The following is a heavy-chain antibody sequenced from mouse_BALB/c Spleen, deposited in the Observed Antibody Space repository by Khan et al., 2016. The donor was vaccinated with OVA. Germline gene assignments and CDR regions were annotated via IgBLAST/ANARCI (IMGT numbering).Heavy chain of an antibody. CDR3: TRAGYGSFVY. D-gene: IGHD2-2*01. CDR1: GYTFTSYY. CDR2: INPNNGGT. J-gene: IGHJ3*01. V-gene: IGHV1S81*02. Sequence: QVQLQQSGAELVKPGASVKLSCKASGYTFTSYYMYWVKQRPGQGLEWIGEINPNNGGTNFNDKFKSKATLTVDKSSSTAYMQLSSLTSEDSAVYYCTRAGYGSFVYWGQGTLVTVSA.